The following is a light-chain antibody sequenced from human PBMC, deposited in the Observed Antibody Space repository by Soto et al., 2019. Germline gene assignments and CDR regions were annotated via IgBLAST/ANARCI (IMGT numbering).Light chain of an antibody. Sequence: QSVLTQPASGSGAPGQSITISCTGNSSDVGGYKYVSWYQQHPGKAPKLMIYDVSNRPSGVSNRFSGSKSGNTASLTISGLQAEDEADYYCSSYTSSGTQVFGTGTKVTVL. CDR3: SSYTSSGTQV. J-gene: IGLJ1*01. V-gene: IGLV2-14*01. CDR1: SSDVGGYKY. CDR2: DVS.